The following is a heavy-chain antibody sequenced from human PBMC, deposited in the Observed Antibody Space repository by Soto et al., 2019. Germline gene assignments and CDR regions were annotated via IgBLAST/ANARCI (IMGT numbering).Heavy chain of an antibody. Sequence: ASVKVSCKASGYTFTSYAMHWVRQAPGQRLEWMGWINAGNGNTKYSQKFQGRVTITRDTSASTAYMELSSLRSEDTAVYYRARASGPGGQGFLEWLSWFDPWGQGTMVTVSS. J-gene: IGHJ5*02. CDR3: ARASGPGGQGFLEWLSWFDP. CDR2: INAGNGNT. CDR1: GYTFTSYA. D-gene: IGHD3-3*01. V-gene: IGHV1-3*01.